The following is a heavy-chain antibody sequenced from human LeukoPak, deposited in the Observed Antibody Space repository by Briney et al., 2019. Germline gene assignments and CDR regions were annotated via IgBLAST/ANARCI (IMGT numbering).Heavy chain of an antibody. Sequence: GGSLRLSCAASGFIFSTYSMNWVRQAPGKGLEWLSYISHDSNTIYYADSVKGRFTISRDNSKNTLYLQMNSLRAEDTAVYYCAKGKTSMDVWGKGTTVTVSS. D-gene: IGHD4-11*01. V-gene: IGHV3-48*01. CDR3: AKGKTSMDV. CDR1: GFIFSTYS. CDR2: ISHDSNTI. J-gene: IGHJ6*03.